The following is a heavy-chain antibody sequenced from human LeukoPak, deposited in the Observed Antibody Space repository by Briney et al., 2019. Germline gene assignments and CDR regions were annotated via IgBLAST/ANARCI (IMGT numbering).Heavy chain of an antibody. CDR2: IYYSGST. CDR3: ARTAGPTMADI. D-gene: IGHD3-10*01. Sequence: KPSETLSLTCAVYGGSFSGYYWSWIRQPPGKGLEWIGYIYYSGSTNYNPSLKSRVTISVDTSKNQFSLKLSSVTAADTAVYYCARTAGPTMADIWGQGTMVTVSS. CDR1: GGSFSGYY. J-gene: IGHJ3*02. V-gene: IGHV4-59*01.